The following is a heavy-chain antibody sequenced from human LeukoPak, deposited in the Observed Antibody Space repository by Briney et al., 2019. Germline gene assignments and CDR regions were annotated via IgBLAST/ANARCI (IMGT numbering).Heavy chain of an antibody. CDR1: GFTFSSYA. CDR3: AKDRYGDFGNHFDY. CDR2: ISGSGGST. Sequence: QAGGSLKLSCAASGFTFSSYAMSWVRQAPGKGLEWVSAISGSGGSTYYADSVKGRFTISRDNSKNTLYLQMNSLRAEDTAIYYCAKDRYGDFGNHFDYWGQGTLVTVSS. D-gene: IGHD4-17*01. V-gene: IGHV3-23*01. J-gene: IGHJ4*02.